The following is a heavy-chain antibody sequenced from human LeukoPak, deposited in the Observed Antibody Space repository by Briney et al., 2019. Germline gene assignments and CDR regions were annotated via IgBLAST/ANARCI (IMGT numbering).Heavy chain of an antibody. CDR2: INPSGGST. V-gene: IGHV1-46*01. Sequence: ASVNVSCKASGYTFTSYYMHWVRQAPGQGLEWMGIINPSGGSTSYAQKFQGRVTMTRDMSTSTVYMELSSLRSEDTAVYYCARDRNRYNWNYVGYNWFDPWGQGTLVTVSS. J-gene: IGHJ5*02. D-gene: IGHD1-7*01. CDR1: GYTFTSYY. CDR3: ARDRNRYNWNYVGYNWFDP.